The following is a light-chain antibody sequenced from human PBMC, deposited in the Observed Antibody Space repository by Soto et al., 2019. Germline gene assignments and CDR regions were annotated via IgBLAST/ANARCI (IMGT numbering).Light chain of an antibody. J-gene: IGLJ2*01. CDR2: EVS. CDR1: SSDVGGYNF. Sequence: QSALTQPPSASGSPGQSVTISCTGTSSDVGGYNFDSWYQQHPGKAPKLMIYEVSERPSGVPDRFSGSKSGNTASLTVSGLQAEDEAYYYCSSYAGSNIVVFGGGTKVTVL. V-gene: IGLV2-8*01. CDR3: SSYAGSNIVV.